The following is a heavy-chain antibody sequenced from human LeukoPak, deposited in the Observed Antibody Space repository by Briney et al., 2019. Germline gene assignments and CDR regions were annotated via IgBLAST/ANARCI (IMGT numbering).Heavy chain of an antibody. CDR1: GYTFTSYG. CDR2: ISAYNGNT. Sequence: ASVKVSCKASGYTFTSYGISWVRPAPGQGLEWMGWISAYNGNTNYAQKLQGRVTMTTDTSTSTAYMELRSLRSDDTAVYYCARDYYGSGSSWNDYWGQGTLVTVSS. CDR3: ARDYYGSGSSWNDY. D-gene: IGHD3-10*01. J-gene: IGHJ4*02. V-gene: IGHV1-18*01.